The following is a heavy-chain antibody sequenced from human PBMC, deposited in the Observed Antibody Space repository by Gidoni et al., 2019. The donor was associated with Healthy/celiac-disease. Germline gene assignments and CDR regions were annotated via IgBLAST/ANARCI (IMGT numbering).Heavy chain of an antibody. J-gene: IGHJ5*02. CDR1: GYTFTSYY. Sequence: QVQLVQSGAEVKKPGASVKVSCKASGYTFTSYYMHWGRQAPGQGLEWMGIINPSGGSTSYAQKFQGRVTMTRDTSTSTVYMELSSLRSEDTAVYYCARDGAPGYSSSWLVGYNWFDPWGQGTLVTVSS. V-gene: IGHV1-46*01. D-gene: IGHD6-6*01. CDR3: ARDGAPGYSSSWLVGYNWFDP. CDR2: INPSGGST.